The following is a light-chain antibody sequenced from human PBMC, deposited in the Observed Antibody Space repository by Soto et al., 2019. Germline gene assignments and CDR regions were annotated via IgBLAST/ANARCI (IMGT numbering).Light chain of an antibody. Sequence: ILRTSSQFSFPSTLGDPPSFPSSFGQGLLHLNERNFLEWNLQKPGQSPQLLIYLGSSRSSGVPDRFSVSGSRTDFTLKISRVEAEDVGIYYCMQSLQIPYTFGQGTKLEIK. J-gene: IGKJ2*01. CDR1: QGLLHLNERNF. CDR2: LGS. CDR3: MQSLQIPYT. V-gene: IGKV2-28*01.